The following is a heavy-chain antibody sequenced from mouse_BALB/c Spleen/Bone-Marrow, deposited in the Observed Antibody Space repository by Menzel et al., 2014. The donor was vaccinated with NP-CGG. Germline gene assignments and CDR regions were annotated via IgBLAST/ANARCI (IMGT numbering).Heavy chain of an antibody. V-gene: IGHV7-3*02. CDR2: IRNKANGYTT. CDR3: ARDSDWFAY. J-gene: IGHJ3*01. Sequence: EVQLVESGGGLVQPGGSLRLSCATSGFTFTDNYMSWVRQPPGKALEWLGFIRNKANGYTTEYSASVKGRFTISRDNSQSILYLQMNTPRAEDSAAYYCARDSDWFAYWGQGTLVTVSA. CDR1: GFTFTDNY.